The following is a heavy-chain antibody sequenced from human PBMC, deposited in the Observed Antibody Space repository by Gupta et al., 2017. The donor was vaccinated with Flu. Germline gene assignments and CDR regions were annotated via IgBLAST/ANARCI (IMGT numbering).Heavy chain of an antibody. D-gene: IGHD6-19*01. CDR3: AKDLGIAVAVNYFDY. CDR1: GFTFSSYG. V-gene: IGHV3-30*18. Sequence: QVQLVESGGGVVQPGRSLRLSCAASGFTFSSYGMHWVRQAPGKGLEWVAVISYDGSNKYYADSVKGRFTISRDNSKNTLYLQMNSLRAEDTAVYYCAKDLGIAVAVNYFDYWGQGTLVTVSS. J-gene: IGHJ4*02. CDR2: ISYDGSNK.